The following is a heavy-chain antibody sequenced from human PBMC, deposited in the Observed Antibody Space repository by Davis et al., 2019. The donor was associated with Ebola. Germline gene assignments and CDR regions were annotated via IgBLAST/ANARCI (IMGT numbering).Heavy chain of an antibody. CDR2: MNLNSGNT. J-gene: IGHJ3*02. CDR1: GYNFLTYD. Sequence: ASVKVSCKASGYNFLTYDINWVRQAPGQGLEWLGWMNLNSGNTGYVQKFQDRVTITRNPSISTVYMELSSLRSEDTAVYYCARGCSSDRCFMGAFDIWGQGTMVTVSS. V-gene: IGHV1-8*03. D-gene: IGHD6-19*01. CDR3: ARGCSSDRCFMGAFDI.